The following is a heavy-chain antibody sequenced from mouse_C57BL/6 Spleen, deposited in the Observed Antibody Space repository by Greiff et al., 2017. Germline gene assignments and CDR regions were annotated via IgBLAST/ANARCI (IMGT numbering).Heavy chain of an antibody. CDR3: ARGDYYGSSWGYFDV. D-gene: IGHD1-1*01. Sequence: QVQLQQPGAELVRPGSSVKLSCKASGYTFTSYWMHWVKQRPIQGLEWIGNIDPSDSDTHYNQKFKDKATLTVDKSSSTAYMQLSSLTSEDSAVYYCARGDYYGSSWGYFDVWGTGTTVTVSA. CDR2: IDPSDSDT. CDR1: GYTFTSYW. V-gene: IGHV1-52*01. J-gene: IGHJ1*03.